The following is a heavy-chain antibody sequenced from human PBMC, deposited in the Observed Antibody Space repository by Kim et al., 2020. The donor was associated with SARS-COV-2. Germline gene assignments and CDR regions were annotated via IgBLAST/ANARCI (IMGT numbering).Heavy chain of an antibody. D-gene: IGHD6-19*01. CDR1: GFTFSSYW. V-gene: IGHV3-7*03. J-gene: IGHJ3*02. CDR2: IKQDGSEK. CDR3: ARAWGSGWKGCAFDI. Sequence: GGSLRLSCAASGFTFSSYWMSWVRQAPGKGLEWVANIKQDGSEKYYVDSVKGRFTISRDNAKNSLYLQMNSLRAEDTAVYYCARAWGSGWKGCAFDIWGQGRLVTPSS.